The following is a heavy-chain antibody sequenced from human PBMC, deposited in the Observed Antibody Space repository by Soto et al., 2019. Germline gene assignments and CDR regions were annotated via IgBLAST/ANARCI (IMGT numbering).Heavy chain of an antibody. J-gene: IGHJ4*02. CDR1: GFTFSSCA. D-gene: IGHD3-3*01. CDR3: ARDKRDLRFLEWSYYFDY. CDR2: ISYDGSNK. Sequence: PAGSVRLSCAAAGFTFSSCAMHLVRQAPGKGLEWVAVISYDGSNKYYADSVKGRFTISRDNSKNTLYLQMNSLRAEDTAVYYCARDKRDLRFLEWSYYFDYWGQGTLVTVSS. V-gene: IGHV3-30-3*01.